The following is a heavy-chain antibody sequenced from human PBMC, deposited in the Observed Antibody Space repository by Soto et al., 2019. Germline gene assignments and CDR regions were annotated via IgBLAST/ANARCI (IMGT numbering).Heavy chain of an antibody. V-gene: IGHV4-31*03. CDR2: IYNIGST. Sequence: PSETLALTCTDSGGSISSGGYYWSWIRQHPGKGLEWIGYIYNIGSTYYNPSLKSRVTISVDTSKNQFSLNLSSVTAADTAVYYCARAGYSFCYSVDYWGQGTLVTVSS. D-gene: IGHD5-18*01. CDR1: GGSISSGGYY. CDR3: ARAGYSFCYSVDY. J-gene: IGHJ4*02.